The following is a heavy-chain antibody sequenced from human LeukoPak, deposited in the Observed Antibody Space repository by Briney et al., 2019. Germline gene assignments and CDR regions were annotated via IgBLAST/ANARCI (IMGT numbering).Heavy chain of an antibody. V-gene: IGHV4-34*01. CDR3: ARDRGYCSSTSCPGVDV. CDR2: INHSGST. Sequence: SETLSLTSAVYGGSFSGYYWSWIRQPPGKGLEWIGEINHSGSTNYNPSLKSRVTISVDTSKNQFSLKLSSVTAADTAVYYCARDRGYCSSTSCPGVDVWGKGTTVTVSS. J-gene: IGHJ6*04. CDR1: GGSFSGYY. D-gene: IGHD2-2*01.